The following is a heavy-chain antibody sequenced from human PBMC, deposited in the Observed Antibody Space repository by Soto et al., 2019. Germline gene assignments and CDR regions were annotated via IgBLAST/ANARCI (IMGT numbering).Heavy chain of an antibody. D-gene: IGHD1-26*01. V-gene: IGHV4-39*01. Sequence: PSETLSLTCTVSGGSISSSRCHWGWIRQPPGKGLEWIASIKYSGTTFYNPSLKSRVTLSVDTSKNQFALKLSSVTAAETAVYYCSRYGFIGSYYAVFDMWGQGTMLTVSS. CDR1: GGSISSSRCH. J-gene: IGHJ3*02. CDR2: IKYSGTT. CDR3: SRYGFIGSYYAVFDM.